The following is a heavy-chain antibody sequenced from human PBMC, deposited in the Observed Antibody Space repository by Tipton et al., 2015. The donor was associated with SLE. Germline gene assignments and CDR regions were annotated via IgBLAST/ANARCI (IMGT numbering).Heavy chain of an antibody. J-gene: IGHJ6*02. CDR3: SGSISFYYGMDV. D-gene: IGHD2-2*01. CDR1: GFTFSSYG. V-gene: IGHV3-33*08. CDR2: IWYDGSNK. Sequence: SLRLSCVVSGFTFSSYGMHWVRQAPGKGLEWVAVIWYDGSNKYYADSVKGRFTISRDNSKNTLYLQMNSLRAEDTAVYYCSGSISFYYGMDVWGQGTTVTVSS.